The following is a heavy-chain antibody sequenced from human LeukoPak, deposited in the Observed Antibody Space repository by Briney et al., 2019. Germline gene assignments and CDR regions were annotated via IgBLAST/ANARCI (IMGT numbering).Heavy chain of an antibody. D-gene: IGHD2-2*01. V-gene: IGHV3-30*03. Sequence: GGSLRLSCAASGFTFSSHSMNWVRQAPGKGLEWVAVISYDGSNKYYADSVKGRFTISRDNSKNTLYLQMNSLRAEDTAVYYCARHVAVLPAPRNYYFDYWGQGILVTVSS. CDR2: ISYDGSNK. CDR3: ARHVAVLPAPRNYYFDY. CDR1: GFTFSSHS. J-gene: IGHJ4*02.